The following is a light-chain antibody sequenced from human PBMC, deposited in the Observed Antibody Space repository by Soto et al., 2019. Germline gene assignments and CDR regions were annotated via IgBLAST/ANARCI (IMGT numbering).Light chain of an antibody. J-gene: IGKJ5*01. CDR3: QQYDNLPPNTR. CDR2: DAS. CDR1: QDISNY. V-gene: IGKV1-33*01. Sequence: DIPMTQSPSSLSASVGDRVTITCQASQDISNYLNWYQQKPGKAPKLLIYDASNLETGVPSRFSGSGSGTDFTFTISSLQPEDIATYYCQQYDNLPPNTRFGQGTRLEIK.